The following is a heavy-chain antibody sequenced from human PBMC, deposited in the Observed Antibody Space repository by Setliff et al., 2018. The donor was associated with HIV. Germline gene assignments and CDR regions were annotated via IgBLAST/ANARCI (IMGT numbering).Heavy chain of an antibody. Sequence: GESLKISCKGSGYSFTSYWISWVRQMPGKGLEWMGRIDPSNSNTNYSPSFQGPVTISADKSISTAYLQWSSLKASDTAMYYFSRGIAVAGHDFANTPGDIWGQGTMVTVSS. CDR1: GYSFTSYW. CDR2: IDPSNSNT. CDR3: SRGIAVAGHDFANTPGDI. D-gene: IGHD6-19*01. V-gene: IGHV5-10-1*01. J-gene: IGHJ3*02.